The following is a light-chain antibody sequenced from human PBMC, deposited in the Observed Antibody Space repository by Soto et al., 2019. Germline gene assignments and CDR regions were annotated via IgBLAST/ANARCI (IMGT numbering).Light chain of an antibody. CDR3: ASWDDSLNGVV. V-gene: IGLV1-44*01. J-gene: IGLJ3*02. Sequence: QSVLIQPPSASGTPGQRVTISCSGSSSNIGSDTVNWYQQLPGSAPKLLIYSSNQRPSGVPDRFSGSKSGTSASLAITGLQSEDEADYYCASWDDSLNGVVFGGGTKVTVL. CDR1: SSNIGSDT. CDR2: SSN.